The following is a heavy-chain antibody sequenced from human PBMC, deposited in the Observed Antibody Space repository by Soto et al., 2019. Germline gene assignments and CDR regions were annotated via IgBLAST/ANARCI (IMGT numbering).Heavy chain of an antibody. CDR1: GFTFSSYW. D-gene: IGHD6-19*01. V-gene: IGHV3-7*05. CDR2: IKHDGSEK. Sequence: EVQLVESGGGLVQTGGSLRLSCAASGFTFSSYWMSWVRQAPGRGLEWVANIKHDGSEKYYVDSVKGRFTISRDNGKNSVFLQMNSLRAEDTAVYYCAREDVLAGTSFDYWGQGTLVTVSS. J-gene: IGHJ4*02. CDR3: AREDVLAGTSFDY.